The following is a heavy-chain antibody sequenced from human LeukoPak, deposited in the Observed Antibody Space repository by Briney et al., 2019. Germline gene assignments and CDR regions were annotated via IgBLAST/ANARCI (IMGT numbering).Heavy chain of an antibody. CDR3: ARNEGYSSSWTPFDY. CDR1: GFTFSDHY. D-gene: IGHD6-13*01. V-gene: IGHV3-72*01. CDR2: TRDKANSYTT. J-gene: IGHJ4*02. Sequence: GGSLRLSCTASGFTFSDHYMDWVRQAPGKRLEWVGRTRDKANSYTTEYAASVKGRFTISRDDSKNSVYLQMNSLKTEDTAMYYCARNEGYSSSWTPFDYWGQGTLVTVSS.